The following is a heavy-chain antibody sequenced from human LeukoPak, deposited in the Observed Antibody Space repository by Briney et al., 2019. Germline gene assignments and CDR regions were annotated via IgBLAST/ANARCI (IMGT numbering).Heavy chain of an antibody. J-gene: IGHJ4*02. V-gene: IGHV3-66*01. D-gene: IGHD3-22*01. CDR3: ASGTTMIVVGNFDY. CDR2: IYSGGST. CDR1: GFTVSSNY. Sequence: GGSLRLSCAASGFTVSSNYMSWVRQAPGKGLEWVSVIYSGGSTYYADSVKGRFTISRDNSKNTLYLQMNSLRAEDTAVYYCASGTTMIVVGNFDYWGQGTLVTVSS.